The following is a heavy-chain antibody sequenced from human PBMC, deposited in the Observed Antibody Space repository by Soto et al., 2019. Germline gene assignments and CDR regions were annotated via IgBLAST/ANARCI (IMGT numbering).Heavy chain of an antibody. J-gene: IGHJ4*02. CDR3: ARGRGYDYGDFYFDY. D-gene: IGHD4-17*01. CDR1: GYTFTGYY. CDR2: INPNSGGT. Sequence: QVQLVQSGAEVKKPGASVKVSCKASGYTFTGYYMHWVRQAPGQGLEWMGWINPNSGGTNYAQKFQGRVTMTRDTSISTAYMELSRLRSDDTAVYYCARGRGYDYGDFYFDYWGQRTLVTVSS. V-gene: IGHV1-2*02.